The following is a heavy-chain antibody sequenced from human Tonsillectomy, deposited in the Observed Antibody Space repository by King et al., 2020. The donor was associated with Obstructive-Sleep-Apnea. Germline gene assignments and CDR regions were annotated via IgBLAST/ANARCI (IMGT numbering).Heavy chain of an antibody. CDR2: ISYDGRNK. V-gene: IGHV3-30*04. Sequence: VQLVESGGGVVQPGRSLRLSCAASGFTFSSYAMHCVRQAPGKGLEWVAVISYDGRNKYYADSVKGRFTISRDNSKNTLYLQMNSLRAEDTAAYYCARDRSNRVRYFDFWGQGTLVTVSS. CDR3: ARDRSNRVRYFDF. CDR1: GFTFSSYA. J-gene: IGHJ4*02. D-gene: IGHD2/OR15-2a*01.